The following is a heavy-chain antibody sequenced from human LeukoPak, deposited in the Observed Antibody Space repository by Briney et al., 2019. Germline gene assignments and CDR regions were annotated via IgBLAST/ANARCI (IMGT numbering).Heavy chain of an antibody. D-gene: IGHD3-22*01. V-gene: IGHV4-59*08. J-gene: IGHJ4*02. Sequence: SETLSLTCTVSGGSISIYYWSWIRQPPGKGLEWIGYIYSSGSTNYNPSLKSRVTISVDTSKNQFSLKLNSVTAADTAVYYCARHAYYYDSSGYLPYYFDYWGQGTLVTVSS. CDR2: IYSSGST. CDR3: ARHAYYYDSSGYLPYYFDY. CDR1: GGSISIYY.